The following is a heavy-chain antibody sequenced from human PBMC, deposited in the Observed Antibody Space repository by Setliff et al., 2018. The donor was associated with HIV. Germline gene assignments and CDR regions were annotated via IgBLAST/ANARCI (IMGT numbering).Heavy chain of an antibody. V-gene: IGHV4-34*01. D-gene: IGHD1-7*01. Sequence: SETLSLTCAVYGGSLSGYYWTWIRQPPGKGLEWIGEINHSGSTNYNPSLKSRVTISIDTSKNQFSLKLSSVTAADTAMYYCARTNRWELLSPYFDAWGQGTLVTVSS. J-gene: IGHJ4*02. CDR1: GGSLSGYY. CDR3: ARTNRWELLSPYFDA. CDR2: INHSGST.